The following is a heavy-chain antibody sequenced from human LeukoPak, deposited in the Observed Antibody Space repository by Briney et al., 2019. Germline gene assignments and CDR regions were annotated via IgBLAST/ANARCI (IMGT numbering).Heavy chain of an antibody. CDR3: ARDAGVAAFNWFDP. Sequence: GGSLRLSCAASGFTFSSFWMHWVRQAPGKGLEWVAVISYDGSNKYYADSVKGRFTISRDNSKNTLYLQMNSLRAEDTAVYYCARDAGVAAFNWFDPWGQGTLVTVSS. D-gene: IGHD3-3*01. CDR2: ISYDGSNK. V-gene: IGHV3-30*01. J-gene: IGHJ5*02. CDR1: GFTFSSFW.